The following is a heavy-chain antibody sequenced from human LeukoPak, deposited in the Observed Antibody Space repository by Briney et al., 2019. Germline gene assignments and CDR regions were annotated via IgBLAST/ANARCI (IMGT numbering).Heavy chain of an antibody. CDR2: ISSISRTI. CDR1: GFNFTRYN. V-gene: IGHV3-48*01. CDR3: ARGPSGYHNT. D-gene: IGHD5-12*01. Sequence: GGSLRLSCAASGFNFTRYNMSWVRQAPGKGLEHISYISSISRTIDNADSVKGRFTISRDNSKNTLYLQMNSLRAEDTAVYCCARGPSGYHNTGGQGTLVTVSS. J-gene: IGHJ4*02.